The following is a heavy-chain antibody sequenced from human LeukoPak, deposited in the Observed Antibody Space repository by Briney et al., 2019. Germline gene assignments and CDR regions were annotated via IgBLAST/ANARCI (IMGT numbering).Heavy chain of an antibody. CDR1: GFTFSSYS. CDR2: ISSSSSTI. D-gene: IGHD3-10*01. J-gene: IGHJ4*02. CDR3: ARDLWFGELSEVGFDY. V-gene: IGHV3-48*02. Sequence: TGGSLRLSCAASGFTFSSYSMNWVRQAPGKGLEWVSYISSSSSTIHYADSVKGRFTISRDNAKNSLYLQMNSLRDEDTAVYYCARDLWFGELSEVGFDYWGQGTLVTVSS.